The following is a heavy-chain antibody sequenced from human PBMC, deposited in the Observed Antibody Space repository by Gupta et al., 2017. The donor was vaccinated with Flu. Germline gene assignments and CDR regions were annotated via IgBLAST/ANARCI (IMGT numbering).Heavy chain of an antibody. D-gene: IGHD3-10*01. J-gene: IGHJ5*02. CDR1: GFNFNLYG. V-gene: IGHV3-30*03. CDR2: LSYDETRE. CDR3: ARGLRSHCDL. Sequence: GFNFNLYGMHWVRQAPGKGLEWVSFLSYDETREYYEDSVKGRFTVSRDNSENKLFLQMTALTSDDTALYYCARGLRSHCDLWGQGTLVTVSS.